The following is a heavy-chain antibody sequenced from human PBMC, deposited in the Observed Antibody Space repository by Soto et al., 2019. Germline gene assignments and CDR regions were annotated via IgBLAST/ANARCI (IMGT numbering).Heavy chain of an antibody. CDR2: IKQDGSEK. V-gene: IGHV3-7*01. CDR1: GFTFSSYW. CDR3: AREPLGIAALHWFDP. Sequence: PGGSLRLSCAASGFTFSSYWMSWVRQAPGKGLEWVANIKQDGSEKYYVDSVKGRFTIPRDNAKNSLYLQMNSLRAEDTAVYYCAREPLGIAALHWFDPWGQGTLVTVSS. D-gene: IGHD6-13*01. J-gene: IGHJ5*02.